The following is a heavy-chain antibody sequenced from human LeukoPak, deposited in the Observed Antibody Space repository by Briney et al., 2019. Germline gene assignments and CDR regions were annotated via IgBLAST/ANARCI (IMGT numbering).Heavy chain of an antibody. CDR3: ARDQRGDGYNFYYFDY. J-gene: IGHJ4*02. CDR1: GGSISSGGYY. D-gene: IGHD5-24*01. Sequence: PSETLSLTCTVSGGSISSGGYYWSWIRRHPGKGLEWIGYIYYSGSTYYNPSLKSRVTISVDTSKNQFSLKLSSVTAADTAVYYCARDQRGDGYNFYYFDYWGQGTLVTVSS. CDR2: IYYSGST. V-gene: IGHV4-31*03.